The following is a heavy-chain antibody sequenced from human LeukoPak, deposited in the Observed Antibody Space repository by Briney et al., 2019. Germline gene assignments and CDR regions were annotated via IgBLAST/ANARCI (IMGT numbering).Heavy chain of an antibody. CDR1: RFTFNNFA. CDR2: ISSDASNK. J-gene: IGHJ4*02. V-gene: IGHV3-30-3*01. Sequence: GGSLRLSCAASRFTFNNFAMHWVRQAPGKGLEWVAVISSDASNKYYADSVKGRLTISRDNSKNTLFLQINSLRTEDTAVYYCARDPPGSPDYFDFWGQGTLVTVSS. CDR3: ARDPPGSPDYFDF.